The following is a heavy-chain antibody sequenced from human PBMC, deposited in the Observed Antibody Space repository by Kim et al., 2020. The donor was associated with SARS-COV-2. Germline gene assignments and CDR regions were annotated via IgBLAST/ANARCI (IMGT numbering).Heavy chain of an antibody. CDR2: INAGNGNT. J-gene: IGHJ6*02. D-gene: IGHD2-2*01. V-gene: IGHV1-3*01. CDR3: ARAGYCSSTSCYVFGGNYYGMDV. Sequence: ASVKVSCKASGYTFTSYAMHWVRQAPGQRLEWMGWINAGNGNTKYSQKFQGRVTITRDTSASTAYMELSSLRSEDTAVYYCARAGYCSSTSCYVFGGNYYGMDVWGQGTTVTVSS. CDR1: GYTFTSYA.